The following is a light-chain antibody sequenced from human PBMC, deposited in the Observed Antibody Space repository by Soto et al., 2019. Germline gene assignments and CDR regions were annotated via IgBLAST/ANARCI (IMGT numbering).Light chain of an antibody. CDR3: QHSNSYSEA. CDR2: KAS. J-gene: IGKJ1*01. Sequence: DIQMTQAPSTLSGSVGDRVTITCRASQTISSWLAWYQQKPGKAPKLLIYKASTLKIGVPSRFIGSGSGTEFTLTISSLQPADIATYYCQHSNSYSEAFGQGTKVELQ. V-gene: IGKV1-5*03. CDR1: QTISSW.